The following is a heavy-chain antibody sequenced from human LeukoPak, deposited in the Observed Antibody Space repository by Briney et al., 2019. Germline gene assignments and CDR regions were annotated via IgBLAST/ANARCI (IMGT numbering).Heavy chain of an antibody. J-gene: IGHJ4*02. Sequence: GGSLRLSCAGSGFTFSNYGMSWVRQAPGKGLVWLSRISTDGTTTTYADSVRGRFTISRDNAKSTLYLQMNSLRAEETAVYYCAGSPAYWGQGTLVTVSS. CDR2: ISTDGTTT. V-gene: IGHV3-74*01. CDR3: AGSPAY. CDR1: GFTFSNYG.